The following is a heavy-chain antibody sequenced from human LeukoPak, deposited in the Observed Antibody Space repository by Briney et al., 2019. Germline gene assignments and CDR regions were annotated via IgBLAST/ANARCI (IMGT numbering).Heavy chain of an antibody. CDR1: GFTFSSHA. CDR3: AKRGDSSSWSFDY. J-gene: IGHJ4*02. Sequence: GGSLRLSCAASGFTFSSHAMSWVRQAPGKGLEWVSSISETGGSTYYADSVKGRLTISRDNSKNTLYLQLNSLRAEDTAVYYCAKRGDSSSWSFDYWGQGTLVTVSS. D-gene: IGHD6-13*01. V-gene: IGHV3-23*01. CDR2: ISETGGST.